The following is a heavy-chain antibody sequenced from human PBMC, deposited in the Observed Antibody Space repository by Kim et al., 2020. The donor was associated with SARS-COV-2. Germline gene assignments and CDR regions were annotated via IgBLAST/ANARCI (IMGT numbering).Heavy chain of an antibody. CDR1: GFTLDDYA. V-gene: IGHV3-9*01. Sequence: GGSLRLSCAASGFTLDDYAMHWVRQAPGKGLEWVSGISWNSGSIGYADSVKGRFTISRDNAKNSLYLQMNSLRAEDTALYYCAKEGGYGSGSYSYPYFDYWGQGTLVTVSS. CDR3: AKEGGYGSGSYSYPYFDY. J-gene: IGHJ4*02. D-gene: IGHD3-10*01. CDR2: ISWNSGSI.